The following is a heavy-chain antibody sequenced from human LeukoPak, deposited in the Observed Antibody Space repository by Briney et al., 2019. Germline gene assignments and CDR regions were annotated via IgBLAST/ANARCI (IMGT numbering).Heavy chain of an antibody. V-gene: IGHV4-4*07. J-gene: IGHJ4*02. D-gene: IGHD3-10*01. CDR2: IYTSGST. Sequence: SETLSLTCTVSGGSISSYYWSWIRQPAGKGLEWIGRIYTSGSTNYNPSLKSRVTMSVDTSKNQLSLKLSFVTAADTAVYYCARTRYYYNSRSYGAPYYFDYWGQGTLVTVSS. CDR1: GGSISSYY. CDR3: ARTRYYYNSRSYGAPYYFDY.